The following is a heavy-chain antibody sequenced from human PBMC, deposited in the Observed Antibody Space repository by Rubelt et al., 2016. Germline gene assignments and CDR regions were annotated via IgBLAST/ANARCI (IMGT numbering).Heavy chain of an antibody. J-gene: IGHJ5*02. CDR2: IYYSGST. V-gene: IGHV4-59*01. D-gene: IGHD6-6*01. CDR3: AREGIAALENWFDP. CDR1: GGSISSYY. Sequence: QVQLQESGPGLVKPSETLSLTCTVSGGSISSYYWSWIRQPPGKGLEWIGYIYYSGSTNYNPSLKSRVTISVDTSNNQFSLKLSSVTAADTAVYYCAREGIAALENWFDPWGQGTLVTVSS.